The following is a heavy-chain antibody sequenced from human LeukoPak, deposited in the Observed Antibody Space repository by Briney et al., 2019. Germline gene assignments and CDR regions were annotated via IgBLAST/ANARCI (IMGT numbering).Heavy chain of an antibody. J-gene: IGHJ4*02. CDR2: IYPGDSDT. D-gene: IGHD4-23*01. CDR1: GYTFSDYW. CDR3: ARHDGLSDDSGGHGFDY. V-gene: IGHV5-51*01. Sequence: GESLKISCKGSGYTFSDYWIGWVRQMPGKGLEWMGIIYPGDSDTRYSPSFQGQVTISADKSITTAYLQWRSLQASDTAIYYCARHDGLSDDSGGHGFDYWGQGTLVTLSS.